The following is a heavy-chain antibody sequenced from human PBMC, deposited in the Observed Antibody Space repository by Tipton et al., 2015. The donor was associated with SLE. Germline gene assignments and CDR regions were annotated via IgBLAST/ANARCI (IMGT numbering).Heavy chain of an antibody. J-gene: IGHJ4*02. D-gene: IGHD6-19*01. V-gene: IGHV6-1*01. CDR1: GDSVSSNSAA. CDR3: AKERIGYSSGWPRLDY. Sequence: GLVKPSQTLSLTCAISGDSVSSNSAAWNWIRQSPSRGLEWLGRTYYMSKWYNDYAVSVKSRIIINPDTSKNQFSLQLTSVTPKDTAVYYCAKERIGYSSGWPRLDYWGQGTLVTVSS. CDR2: TYYMSKWYN.